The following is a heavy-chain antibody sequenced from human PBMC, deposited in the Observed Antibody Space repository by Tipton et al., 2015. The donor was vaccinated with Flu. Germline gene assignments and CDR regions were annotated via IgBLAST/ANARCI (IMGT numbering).Heavy chain of an antibody. Sequence: AVSGFTFDDFAMHWVRHTPGKGLEWVSGISWNSDRTLYSDSVKGRYTISRDNAKNSLYLQMDRLRAEDTALYYCAKDRGLAAGVYDAWGQGTLVTVSS. D-gene: IGHD2/OR15-2a*01. J-gene: IGHJ5*02. CDR2: ISWNSDRT. V-gene: IGHV3-9*01. CDR3: AKDRGLAAGVYDA. CDR1: GFTFDDFA.